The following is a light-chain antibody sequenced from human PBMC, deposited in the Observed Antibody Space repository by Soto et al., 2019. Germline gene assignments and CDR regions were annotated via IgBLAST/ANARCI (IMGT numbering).Light chain of an antibody. CDR1: QNIGSW. J-gene: IGKJ2*01. Sequence: DIQMTQSPSTLSASVGDGVTITCRASQNIGSWLAWYQQKPGEAPKLLISKATNLQSGVPSRFSGSGSGTDFSLTISSLQPGDSATYFCQQYNDFQYSFGPGTKLDI. CDR3: QQYNDFQYS. CDR2: KAT. V-gene: IGKV1-5*03.